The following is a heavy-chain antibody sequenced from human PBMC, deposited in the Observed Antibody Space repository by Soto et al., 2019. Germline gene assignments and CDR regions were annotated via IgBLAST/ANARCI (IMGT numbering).Heavy chain of an antibody. D-gene: IGHD3-22*01. V-gene: IGHV4-30-4*01. CDR2: IYYSGST. J-gene: IGHJ4*02. CDR3: ARVDSSGYYYDY. CDR1: GGSISSGDYY. Sequence: QVQLQESGPGLVKPSQTLSLTCTVSGGSISSGDYYWSWIRQPPGKGLEWIGYIYYSGSTYYNPSRKSRVTTSVDTSKNQFSLKLSSVTAADTAVYYCARVDSSGYYYDYWGQGTLVTVSS.